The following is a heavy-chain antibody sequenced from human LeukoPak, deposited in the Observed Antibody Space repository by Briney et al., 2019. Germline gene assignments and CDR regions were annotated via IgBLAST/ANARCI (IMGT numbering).Heavy chain of an antibody. CDR3: CLMVWGVT. D-gene: IGHD3-10*01. Sequence: GGSLRLSCSASGFTFSNYPLYWVRQAPGKGLEFVSAITSTGGSAYYSDSVKGRFTISRDNSEGALFLQMSSLRLEDTAVYYCCLMVWGVTWGQGTLVTVSP. V-gene: IGHV3-64D*06. CDR2: ITSTGGSA. J-gene: IGHJ5*02. CDR1: GFTFSNYP.